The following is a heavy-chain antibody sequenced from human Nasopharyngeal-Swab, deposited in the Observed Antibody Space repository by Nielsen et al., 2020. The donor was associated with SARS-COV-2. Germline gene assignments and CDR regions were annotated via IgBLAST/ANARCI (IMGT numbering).Heavy chain of an antibody. V-gene: IGHV3-7*01. CDR2: IKQDGSEK. CDR1: GFTFSSYW. D-gene: IGHD4-11*01. Sequence: GESLKISCAASGFTFSSYWMSWVRQAPGKGLEWVANIKQDGSEKYYMDSVKGRFTISRDNAKNSLYLQMNSLRAEDTAVYYCARDRVSNYENYYYYGMDVWGQGTTVTVSS. CDR3: ARDRVSNYENYYYYGMDV. J-gene: IGHJ6*02.